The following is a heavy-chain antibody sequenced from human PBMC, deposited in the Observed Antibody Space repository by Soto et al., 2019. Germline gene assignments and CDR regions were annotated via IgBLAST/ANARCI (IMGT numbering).Heavy chain of an antibody. D-gene: IGHD3-3*01. J-gene: IGHJ5*02. V-gene: IGHV3-21*01. CDR2: ISKTGTYV. CDR1: GFTFSSYS. Sequence: EVQLVESGGGLVKPGGSLKLSCAASGFTFSSYSMNWVRQAPGKGLEWVSSISKTGTYVYYADSVKGRFTISRDNTKNSLYLQMNSLRDEDTAIYYCARGGTIFGIVTSENWFDPWGPGTLVTVSS. CDR3: ARGGTIFGIVTSENWFDP.